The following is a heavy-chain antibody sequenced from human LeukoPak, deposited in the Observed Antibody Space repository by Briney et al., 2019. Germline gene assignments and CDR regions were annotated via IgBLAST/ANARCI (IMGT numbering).Heavy chain of an antibody. V-gene: IGHV3-23*01. Sequence: GGTLRLSCAASGFTFSSYGMTWVRQAPGRGLEWVSAISGSAARTFYADSVKGRFTISRDNSKNTLSLQMNSLRAEDTAVYYCAKRGPGSPESGKYYFDYWGQGTLVTVSS. D-gene: IGHD3-10*01. J-gene: IGHJ4*02. CDR2: ISGSAART. CDR1: GFTFSSYG. CDR3: AKRGPGSPESGKYYFDY.